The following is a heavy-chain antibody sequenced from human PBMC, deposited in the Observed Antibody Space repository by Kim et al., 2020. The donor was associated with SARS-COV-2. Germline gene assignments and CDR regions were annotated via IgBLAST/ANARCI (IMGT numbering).Heavy chain of an antibody. CDR2: INHSGST. CDR3: AYYGGKTRAHFDY. V-gene: IGHV4-34*01. J-gene: IGHJ4*02. D-gene: IGHD2-15*01. Sequence: SETLSLTCAVYGGSFSGYYWSWIRQPPGKGLEWIGEINHSGSTNYNPSLKSRVTISVDTSKNQFSLKLSSVTAADTAVYYCAYYGGKTRAHFDYWGQGTLVTVSS. CDR1: GGSFSGYY.